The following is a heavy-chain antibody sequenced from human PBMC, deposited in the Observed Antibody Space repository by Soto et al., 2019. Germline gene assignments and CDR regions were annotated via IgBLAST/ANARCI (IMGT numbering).Heavy chain of an antibody. V-gene: IGHV3-48*02. CDR2: ISKSGTTT. CDR1: GFSFSTSW. J-gene: IGHJ6*02. D-gene: IGHD2-2*03. Sequence: GGSLRLSCAASGFSFSTSWMSWVRQAPGRGLEWVASISPGKGLEWLSFISKSGTTTYYADSVKGRFTISRDNAKNSLYLQMNSLRDEDMAVYYCARDGYCVSSSCSFLPDVWGQGTTVTVSS. CDR3: ARDGYCVSSSCSFLPDV.